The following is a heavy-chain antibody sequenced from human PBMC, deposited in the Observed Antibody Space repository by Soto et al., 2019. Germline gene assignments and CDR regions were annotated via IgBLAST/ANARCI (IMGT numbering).Heavy chain of an antibody. CDR3: ARDLRYYGSGSYYNPLNYYYYGMDV. CDR1: GGPIHSFY. CDR2: IYYSGST. Sequence: PSGTLSPTCTVPGGPIHSFYWSWVRQPPGEGLEWIGYIYYSGSTIYNPSLKSRVTISVDTSKNQFSLKLSSVTAADTAVYYCARDLRYYGSGSYYNPLNYYYYGMDVWGQGTAVTVSS. V-gene: IGHV4-59*01. J-gene: IGHJ6*02. D-gene: IGHD3-10*01.